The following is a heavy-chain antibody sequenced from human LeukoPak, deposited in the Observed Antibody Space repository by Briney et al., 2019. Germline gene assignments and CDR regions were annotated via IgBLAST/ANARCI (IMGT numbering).Heavy chain of an antibody. CDR1: GYIFSKYL. V-gene: IGHV1-3*01. D-gene: IGHD5-18*01. CDR2: INVGNGYT. Sequence: ASVKVSCKASGYIFSKYLIYWLRQAPGQRPEWMGWINVGNGYTKYSQNFQGRVTFTWDTSASTAYMELTSLRTDDTALYYCARDSSYGPLDYWGQGTLLTVSS. J-gene: IGHJ4*02. CDR3: ARDSSYGPLDY.